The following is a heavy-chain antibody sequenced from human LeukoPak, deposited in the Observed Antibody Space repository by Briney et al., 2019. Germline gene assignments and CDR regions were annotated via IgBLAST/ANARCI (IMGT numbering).Heavy chain of an antibody. CDR1: GYTFTGYY. CDR3: ARGPANWLDP. Sequence: APVKVSCKASGYTFTGYYIYWLRQAPGQGLEWMGWINPNSGATKYAQKFQGRVTMTRDTSISTTYMELSNLRSDDTAVYYCARGPANWLDPWGQGTLVAVSS. J-gene: IGHJ5*02. CDR2: INPNSGAT. V-gene: IGHV1-2*02.